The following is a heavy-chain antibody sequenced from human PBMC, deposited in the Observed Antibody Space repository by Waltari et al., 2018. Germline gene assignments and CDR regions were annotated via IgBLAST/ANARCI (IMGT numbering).Heavy chain of an antibody. D-gene: IGHD5-12*01. CDR1: GGSIIGDNYF. Sequence: QVPLQESGPGLVKPSQTLSLTCTVSGGSIIGDNYFWSWIRQPAGKGLEWIGHIHTSGGTNYNPTLKGRVTISVDTSKNQFSLKLSSMTAADTAVYYCARGRWLQSGEYWGQGTLVTVSS. CDR2: IHTSGGT. CDR3: ARGRWLQSGEY. J-gene: IGHJ4*02. V-gene: IGHV4-61*02.